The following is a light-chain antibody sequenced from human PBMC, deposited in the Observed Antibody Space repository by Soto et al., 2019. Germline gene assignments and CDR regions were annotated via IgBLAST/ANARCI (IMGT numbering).Light chain of an antibody. CDR3: SLYTSENTYV. CDR1: STDFVSYNR. CDR2: GAS. J-gene: IGLJ1*01. V-gene: IGLV2-18*01. Sequence: QSVLTQPPSVSSSPGQSVTISCTGTSTDFVSYNRVSWYQQPPGTAPKLIIYGASNRPSGVPGRFSGSKSGNTASLTISGLQAADEADYYCSLYTSENTYVFGTGTKVTVL.